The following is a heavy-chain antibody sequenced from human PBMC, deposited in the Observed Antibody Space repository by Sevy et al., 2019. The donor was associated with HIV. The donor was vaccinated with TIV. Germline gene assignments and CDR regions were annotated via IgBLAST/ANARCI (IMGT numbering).Heavy chain of an antibody. Sequence: GGSLRLSCAASGFSVSSNFMSWVRQAPGRGLEWVSIIYGGGETYYAESVKGGFTISRDSSRNTVFLQMNSLKAEDTAIYCCTTSPRPNLADYWGQGTLVTVSS. V-gene: IGHV3-53*01. CDR3: TTSPRPNLADY. J-gene: IGHJ4*02. D-gene: IGHD1-1*01. CDR2: IYGGGET. CDR1: GFSVSSNF.